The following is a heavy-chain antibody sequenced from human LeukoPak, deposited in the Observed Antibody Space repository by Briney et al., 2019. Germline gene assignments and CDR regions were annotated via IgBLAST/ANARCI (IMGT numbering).Heavy chain of an antibody. CDR1: GGSFSGYY. Sequence: SETLSLTCSVYGGSFSGYYWSWIRQPPGKGLEWIGEINHSGSTNYNPSLKSRVTISVDTSKNQFSLKLSSVTAADTAVYYCARRTYSGYGDYWGQGTLVTVSS. D-gene: IGHD5-12*01. CDR3: ARRTYSGYGDY. J-gene: IGHJ4*02. V-gene: IGHV4-34*01. CDR2: INHSGST.